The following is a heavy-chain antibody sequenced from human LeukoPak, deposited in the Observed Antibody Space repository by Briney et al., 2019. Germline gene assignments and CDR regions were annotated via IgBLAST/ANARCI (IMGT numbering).Heavy chain of an antibody. CDR1: GGSISSSYW. J-gene: IGHJ5*02. CDR2: IYHSGST. D-gene: IGHD3-10*01. CDR3: ARDRLTARFGTTYNWFDP. Sequence: SETLSLTCAVSGGSISSSYWWSWVRQPPGKGLEWIGEIYHSGSTNYKPSLKSRVTISVDKSKNQFSLKLSSVTAADTAVYYCARDRLTARFGTTYNWFDPWGQGTLVTVSS. V-gene: IGHV4-4*02.